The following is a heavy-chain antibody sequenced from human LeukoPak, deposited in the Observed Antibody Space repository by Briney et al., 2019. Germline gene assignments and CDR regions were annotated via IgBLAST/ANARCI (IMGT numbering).Heavy chain of an antibody. CDR1: GFTFSSYS. CDR2: ISSSSSYI. D-gene: IGHD5-12*01. CDR3: ARVKSGYIKPGFDY. V-gene: IGHV3-21*01. Sequence: GGSLRLSCAASGFTFSSYSMNWVRQAPGKGLEWVSFISSSSSYIYYADSVKGRFTISRDSAKNSLYLQMNSLRAEDTAVYYCARVKSGYIKPGFDYWGQGALVTVSS. J-gene: IGHJ4*02.